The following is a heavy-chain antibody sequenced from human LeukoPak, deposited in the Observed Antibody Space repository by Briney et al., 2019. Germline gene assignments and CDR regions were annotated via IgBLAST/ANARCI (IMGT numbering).Heavy chain of an antibody. D-gene: IGHD3-22*01. CDR2: IKQDGSLK. Sequence: GGSLRLSCAAYGFCFSSYWMTWFRQAPGKGLEWVANIKQDGSLKYYVDSVKGRFSISRDNAKNSLYLQMNSLSAEDTAVYYCARDSNYYDGSAYYDVFDIWGQGTMVTVSS. V-gene: IGHV3-7*01. J-gene: IGHJ3*02. CDR3: ARDSNYYDGSAYYDVFDI. CDR1: GFCFSSYW.